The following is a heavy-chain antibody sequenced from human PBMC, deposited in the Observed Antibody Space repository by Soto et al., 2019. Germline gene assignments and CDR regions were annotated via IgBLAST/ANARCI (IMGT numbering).Heavy chain of an antibody. Sequence: GESLKISCAASGFTFSNAWMSWVRQAPGKGLEWVGRIKSKTDGGTTDYAAPVKGRFTISRDDSKNTLYLQMNSLKTEDTAVYYCTTVGATSDDAFDIWGQGTMVTVSS. CDR1: GFTFSNAW. J-gene: IGHJ3*02. CDR3: TTVGATSDDAFDI. CDR2: IKSKTDGGTT. D-gene: IGHD1-26*01. V-gene: IGHV3-15*01.